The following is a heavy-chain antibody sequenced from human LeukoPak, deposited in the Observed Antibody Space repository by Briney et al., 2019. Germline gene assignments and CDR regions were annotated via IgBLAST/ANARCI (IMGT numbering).Heavy chain of an antibody. J-gene: IGHJ6*02. Sequence: SETLSLTCTVSGGSISSYYWSWIRQPPGNGLEWMGYIYYSGSTNYNPSLKSRVTISVDTSKHQFSLKLSSVTAADTAVYYCARGSYGTKNYYYYYGMDVWGQGTTVTVSS. CDR1: GGSISSYY. CDR3: ARGSYGTKNYYYYYGMDV. D-gene: IGHD4-17*01. V-gene: IGHV4-59*08. CDR2: IYYSGST.